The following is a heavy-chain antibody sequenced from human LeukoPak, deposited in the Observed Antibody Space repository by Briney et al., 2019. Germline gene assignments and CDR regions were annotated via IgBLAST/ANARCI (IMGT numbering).Heavy chain of an antibody. CDR2: LRRGYTTT. V-gene: IGHV3-23*01. Sequence: GGSLRLSCTGSGFNFNMFAMNWVRQAPGQGLEWVSGLRRGYTTTNYADSVKGRFTISRDKSKNMVFLQMNSLRPEDTAVYYCAKEQRIRHSSEGVCMEGYYFDYWGQGTLVTATS. D-gene: IGHD2-8*01. CDR1: GFNFNMFA. CDR3: AKEQRIRHSSEGVCMEGYYFDY. J-gene: IGHJ4*02.